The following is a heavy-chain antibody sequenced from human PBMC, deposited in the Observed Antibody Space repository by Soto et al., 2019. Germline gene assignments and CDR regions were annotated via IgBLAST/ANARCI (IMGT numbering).Heavy chain of an antibody. J-gene: IGHJ6*02. D-gene: IGHD3-10*01. V-gene: IGHV5-51*01. CDR3: ARHPWFGEFGIYYYYGMDV. CDR1: GYSFTSYW. CDR2: IYPGDSDT. Sequence: PGESLKISCKGSGYSFTSYWIGWVRQMPGKGLEWMGIIYPGDSDTRYSPSFQGQVTISADKSISTAYLQWSSLKASDTAMYYCARHPWFGEFGIYYYYGMDVWGQGTTVTVSS.